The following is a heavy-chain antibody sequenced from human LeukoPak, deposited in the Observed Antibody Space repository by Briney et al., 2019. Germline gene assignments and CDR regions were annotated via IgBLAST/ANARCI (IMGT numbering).Heavy chain of an antibody. J-gene: IGHJ4*02. D-gene: IGHD6-19*01. CDR3: ARAVSGYYFDY. V-gene: IGHV3-53*01. CDR2: IYIAGTT. Sequence: GGSLRLSCAASGFTVSSNYMSWVRQAPGKGLEWVSIIYIAGTTHYADSVKGRFTISRDNSKNTLFLQMNSLSAEDTAMYYCARAVSGYYFDYWGQGALVTVSS. CDR1: GFTVSSNY.